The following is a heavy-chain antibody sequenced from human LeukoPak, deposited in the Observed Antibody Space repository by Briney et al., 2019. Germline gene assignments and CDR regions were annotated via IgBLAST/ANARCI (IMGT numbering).Heavy chain of an antibody. J-gene: IGHJ5*02. CDR1: GYTFTGYY. D-gene: IGHD1-14*01. Sequence: GASVKVSCKASGYTFTGYYMHWVRQAPGQGLEWMGWINPNSGGTNYAQKFQGRVTMTRDTSISTAYMELRSLRSDDTAVYYCARFSVSQAWFDPWGQGTLVTVSS. CDR3: ARFSVSQAWFDP. CDR2: INPNSGGT. V-gene: IGHV1-2*02.